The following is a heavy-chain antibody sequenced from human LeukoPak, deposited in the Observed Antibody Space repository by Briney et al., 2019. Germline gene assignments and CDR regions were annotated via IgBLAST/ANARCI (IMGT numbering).Heavy chain of an antibody. V-gene: IGHV3-30*02. CDR2: IRYDGSNK. D-gene: IGHD3-22*01. CDR3: AREGLKDSSGYYFIYYYYMDV. CDR1: GFTFSSYG. J-gene: IGHJ6*03. Sequence: GGSLRLSCAASGFTFSSYGMHWVRQAPGKGLEWVAFIRYDGSNKYYVGSVKGRFTISRDNSKNTLYLQMNRLRAEDTAVYYCAREGLKDSSGYYFIYYYYMDVWGKGTTVTISS.